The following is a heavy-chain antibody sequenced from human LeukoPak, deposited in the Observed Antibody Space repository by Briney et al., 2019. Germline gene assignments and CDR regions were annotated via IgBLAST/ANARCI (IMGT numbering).Heavy chain of an antibody. J-gene: IGHJ5*02. CDR1: GGSISSISYY. Sequence: SETLSLTCTVSGGSISSISYYWGWIRQPPGKGLEWIGSIYYSGSTYYNPSLKSRLTMSVDTSKNQFSLKLSSVTAADTAVYYCARRDRYCSSTSCYGHRFDPWGQGTLVTVSS. CDR2: IYYSGST. V-gene: IGHV4-39*01. D-gene: IGHD2-2*01. CDR3: ARRDRYCSSTSCYGHRFDP.